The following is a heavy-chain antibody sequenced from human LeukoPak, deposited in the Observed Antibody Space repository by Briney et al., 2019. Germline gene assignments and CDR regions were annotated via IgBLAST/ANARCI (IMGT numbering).Heavy chain of an antibody. D-gene: IGHD2-2*01. CDR1: GWSFSGYY. V-gene: IGHV4-34*01. CDR2: INHSGST. J-gene: IGHJ4*02. Sequence: SETLSLTCAVSGWSFSGYYWSWIRQPPGKGLEWFGEINHSGSTNYNPSLKSRVTISVDTSKNQFSLKLSSVTAADTAVYYCAREGCSSTSCDFDYWGQGTLVTVSS. CDR3: AREGCSSTSCDFDY.